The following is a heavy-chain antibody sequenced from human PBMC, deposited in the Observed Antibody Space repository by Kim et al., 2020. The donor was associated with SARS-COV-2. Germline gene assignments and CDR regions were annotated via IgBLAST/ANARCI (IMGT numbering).Heavy chain of an antibody. V-gene: IGHV4-34*01. CDR2: INHSGTT. CDR3: ARGQIALTVAGTIFQY. Sequence: SETLSLTCAVYGGSFSDYYWSWIRQSPGRGLEWIGQINHSGTTNYNPSLKSRVTISVDTSKNQFSLKVTSVTAADTAVYYCARGQIALTVAGTIFQYWVQGTLVTVSA. D-gene: IGHD6-19*01. J-gene: IGHJ4*01. CDR1: GGSFSDYY.